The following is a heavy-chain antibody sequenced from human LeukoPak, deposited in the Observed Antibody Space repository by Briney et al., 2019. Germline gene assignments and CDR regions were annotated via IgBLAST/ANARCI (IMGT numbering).Heavy chain of an antibody. CDR1: GFTFSSYG. CDR3: AKYGMTTVTYIDY. CDR2: ISYEGSIK. D-gene: IGHD4-17*01. Sequence: GESLRLSCAASGFTFSSYGMHWVRQAPGKGLEWVAVISYEGSIKYYADSVKGRFTISRDNSKNSLYLQMNSLRPEDTAVYYCAKYGMTTVTYIDYWGQGTLVTVSS. V-gene: IGHV3-30*18. J-gene: IGHJ4*02.